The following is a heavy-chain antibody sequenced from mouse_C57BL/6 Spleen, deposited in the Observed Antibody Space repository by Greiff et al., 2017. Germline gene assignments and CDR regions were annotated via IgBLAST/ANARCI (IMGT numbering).Heavy chain of an antibody. CDR1: GYTFTGYW. V-gene: IGHV1-9*01. J-gene: IGHJ3*01. D-gene: IGHD1-1*01. CDR2: ILPGSGST. Sequence: VQLQQSGAELMKPGASVKLSCKASGYTFTGYWIEWVKQRPGHGLEWIGEILPGSGSTNYNEKFKGKATFTADTSYNTAYMQLSRLTTGDSAIYSCEGRKCYDSGFGFAYWGQGTLVTVSA. CDR3: EGRKCYDSGFGFAY.